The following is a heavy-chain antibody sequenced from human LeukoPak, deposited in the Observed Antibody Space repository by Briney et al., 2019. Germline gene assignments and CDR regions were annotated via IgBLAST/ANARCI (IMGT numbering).Heavy chain of an antibody. CDR2: ISGSGANT. CDR1: GFTSSSYA. Sequence: GGSLRLSCAASGFTSSSYAMNWVRQAPGKGLEWVSAISGSGANTYYADSVKGRFTISRDNAKNTLYLQMNSLRAEDTAVYYCANLPLNYYDSSGYYYDYYYYYGMDVWGQGTAVTVSS. J-gene: IGHJ6*02. D-gene: IGHD3-22*01. V-gene: IGHV3-23*01. CDR3: ANLPLNYYDSSGYYYDYYYYYGMDV.